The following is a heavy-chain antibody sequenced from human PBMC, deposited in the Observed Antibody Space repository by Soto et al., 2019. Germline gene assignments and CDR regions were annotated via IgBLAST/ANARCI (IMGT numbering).Heavy chain of an antibody. Sequence: EVQLVESGGGLVKPGGSLRLSCAASGFTLSSYSMNWVRQAPGKGLEWVSSISSRSSYIYYADSVKGRFTISRDNAKNSLYLQMSSLRAEDTAVYYCARDYYDTLTGGIAYWGQGTLVTVSS. CDR2: ISSRSSYI. D-gene: IGHD3-9*01. J-gene: IGHJ4*02. CDR3: ARDYYDTLTGGIAY. CDR1: GFTLSSYS. V-gene: IGHV3-21*01.